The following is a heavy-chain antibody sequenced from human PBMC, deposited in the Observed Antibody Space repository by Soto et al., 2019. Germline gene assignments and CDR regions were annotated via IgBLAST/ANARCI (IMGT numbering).Heavy chain of an antibody. CDR1: GSPVTAYY. CDR2: INPATGAA. Sequence: QLHLVQSGAVVKKPGASVTVSCSASGSPVTAYYMNWVRQAPGRGLEWMGGINPATGAAKYTQTFQGRVTMTRDTSTSTVFRELSGLTSVDTAVFYCARGGGVGVAGSAAFDMWGQGTLVTVSS. V-gene: IGHV1-2*02. J-gene: IGHJ3*02. D-gene: IGHD3-3*01. CDR3: ARGGGVGVAGSAAFDM.